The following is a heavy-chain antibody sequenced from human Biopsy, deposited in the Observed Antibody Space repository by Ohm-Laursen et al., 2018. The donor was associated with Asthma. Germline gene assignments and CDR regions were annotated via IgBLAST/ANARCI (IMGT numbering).Heavy chain of an antibody. CDR1: GYTFNSAG. J-gene: IGHJ6*02. D-gene: IGHD4-23*01. V-gene: IGHV1-18*01. Sequence: ASVKVSCKTSGYTFNSAGITWVRQAPGQGLEWMGWISVYNGNTKVAQKLQDRVTMITDTSTSTAYMGLRSLRSDDTAVYFCARAVDYYHYYGIDVWGQGTTVTVS. CDR2: ISVYNGNT. CDR3: ARAVDYYHYYGIDV.